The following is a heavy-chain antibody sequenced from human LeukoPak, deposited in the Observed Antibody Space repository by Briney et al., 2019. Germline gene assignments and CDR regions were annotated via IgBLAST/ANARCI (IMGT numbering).Heavy chain of an antibody. CDR2: MNPNSGNT. V-gene: IGHV1-8*01. Sequence: ASVKVSCKASGYTFTSYDINWVRQATGQGLEWMGRMNPNSGNTGYAQKFQGRVTMTRNTSISTAYMELSSLRSEDTAVYYCARAYDILTANWFDPWGQGTLVTVSS. D-gene: IGHD3-9*01. CDR1: GYTFTSYD. CDR3: ARAYDILTANWFDP. J-gene: IGHJ5*02.